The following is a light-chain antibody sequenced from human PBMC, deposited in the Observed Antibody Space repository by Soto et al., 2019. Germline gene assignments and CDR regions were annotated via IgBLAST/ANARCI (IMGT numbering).Light chain of an antibody. V-gene: IGKV3-20*01. CDR2: DAS. J-gene: IGKJ5*01. CDR3: QQSDSPPRT. Sequence: IDWTPSPCTPSSSKEERATLXCRASQTISSGFLAWYQQKVGQAPRLLIYDASNRATGIPDRFSGSGSGTDFSLTISSLEPEDFAMYYCQQSDSPPRTVGQGTRLDI. CDR1: QTISSGF.